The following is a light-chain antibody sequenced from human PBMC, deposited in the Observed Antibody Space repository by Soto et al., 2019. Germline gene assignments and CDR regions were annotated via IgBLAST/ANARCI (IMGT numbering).Light chain of an antibody. V-gene: IGKV1-39*01. CDR2: AAS. Sequence: IQMTQSPSSLSASVGDRVTITCRASQSISSYLNWYQQKPGKAPKILIYAASSLQSGVPSRFSGRGSGTDFTLNISSLHPEDLATYYCQQRYSTPPFTFGPGTNVYI. CDR1: QSISSY. CDR3: QQRYSTPPFT. J-gene: IGKJ3*01.